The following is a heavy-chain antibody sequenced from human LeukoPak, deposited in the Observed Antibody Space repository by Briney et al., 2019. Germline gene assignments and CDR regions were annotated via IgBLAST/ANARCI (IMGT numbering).Heavy chain of an antibody. CDR1: GGSISSYY. D-gene: IGHD6-6*01. J-gene: IGHJ1*01. CDR3: ARGGYSSSAGYFQH. V-gene: IGHV4-4*07. Sequence: SETLSLTCTVSGGSISSYYWSWIRQPAGKGLEWIGRIYTSGSTNYNPSLKSRVTMSVDTSKNQFSLKLSSVTAADTAVYYCARGGYSSSAGYFQHWGQGTLVTVSS. CDR2: IYTSGST.